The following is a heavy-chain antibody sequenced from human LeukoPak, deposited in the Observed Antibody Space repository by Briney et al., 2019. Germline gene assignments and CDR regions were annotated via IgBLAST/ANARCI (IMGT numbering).Heavy chain of an antibody. J-gene: IGHJ3*02. Sequence: GGSLRLSCAASGFTFSSSAMSWVRQAPGKGLEWVSAISNNGGYTYYADSVQGRFTISRDNSKSTLCLQMNSLRAEDTAVYHCARMMTDFDGSGHDIQRGAFDIWGQGTMVTVS. V-gene: IGHV3-23*01. CDR2: ISNNGGYT. CDR3: ARMMTDFDGSGHDIQRGAFDI. CDR1: GFTFSSSA. D-gene: IGHD3-22*01.